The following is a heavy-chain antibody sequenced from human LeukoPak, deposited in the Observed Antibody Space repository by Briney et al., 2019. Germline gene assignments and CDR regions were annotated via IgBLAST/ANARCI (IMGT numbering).Heavy chain of an antibody. CDR3: ARHMETPQNDAFDI. Sequence: GESLKISCKGFGYSFTSYWISWVRQMPGKGLEWMGRIDPSDSYTNYSPSFQGHVTISADKSISTAYLQWSSLKASDTAMYYCARHMETPQNDAFDIWGQGTMVTVSS. D-gene: IGHD1-1*01. J-gene: IGHJ3*02. CDR2: IDPSDSYT. CDR1: GYSFTSYW. V-gene: IGHV5-10-1*01.